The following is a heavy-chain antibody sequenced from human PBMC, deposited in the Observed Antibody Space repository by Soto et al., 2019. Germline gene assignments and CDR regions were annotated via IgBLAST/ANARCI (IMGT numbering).Heavy chain of an antibody. V-gene: IGHV3-23*01. CDR1: GFTLRNYG. CDR3: AKDQASGQGSFDS. Sequence: EVLLLESGGGLAQPGGSLRLSCVASGFTLRNYGMTWVRQAPGKGLEWVSAVSGDGTSTEYADSVKGRFIISRDNDKNTLFLQMNSLRADDTAVYYCAKDQASGQGSFDSWGQGTLVTVSS. J-gene: IGHJ4*02. CDR2: VSGDGTST.